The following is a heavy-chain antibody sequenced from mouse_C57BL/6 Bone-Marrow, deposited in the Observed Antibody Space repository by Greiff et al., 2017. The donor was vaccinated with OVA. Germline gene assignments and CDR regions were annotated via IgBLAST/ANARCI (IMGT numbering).Heavy chain of an antibody. CDR2: INPSTGGT. CDR3: ARGLLLRDYFDY. V-gene: IGHV1-42*01. J-gene: IGHJ2*01. CDR1: GYSFTGYY. Sequence: EVQLQESGPELVKPGASVKISCKASGYSFTGYYMNWVKQSPEKSLEWIGEINPSTGGTTYNQKFKAKATLTVDKSSSTAYMQLKSLTSEDSAVYYCARGLLLRDYFDYWGQGTTLTVSS. D-gene: IGHD1-1*01.